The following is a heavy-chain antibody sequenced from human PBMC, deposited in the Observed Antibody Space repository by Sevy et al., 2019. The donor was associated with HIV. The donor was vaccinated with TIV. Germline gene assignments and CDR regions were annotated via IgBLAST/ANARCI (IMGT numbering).Heavy chain of an antibody. CDR1: GFTLTNEF. D-gene: IGHD2-15*01. V-gene: IGHV3-53*01. CDR3: ARVGYCRRGTCFSGFYYAMDV. Sequence: GGSLRLSCAVSGFTLTNEFFSWVRRAPGKGLEWVADSYSGGATYDADSVKGRFTISSDKSKSTLYLQMKSLRAEDTAGNYCARVGYCRRGTCFSGFYYAMDVWGQGTTVTVSS. J-gene: IGHJ6*02. CDR2: SYSGGAT.